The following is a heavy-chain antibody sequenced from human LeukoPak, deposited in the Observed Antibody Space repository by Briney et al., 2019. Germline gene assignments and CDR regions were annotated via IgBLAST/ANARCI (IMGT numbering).Heavy chain of an antibody. J-gene: IGHJ4*02. CDR1: GGSISSSSYY. CDR3: ARSWDY. Sequence: SETLSLTCTVSGGSISSSSYYWGWIRQPPGKGLEWIGSIYYSGSTYYNPSLKSRVTISVDTSKNQFSLKLSSVTAADTAVYYCARSWDYWGQGTLLTDCS. CDR2: IYYSGST. V-gene: IGHV4-39*01.